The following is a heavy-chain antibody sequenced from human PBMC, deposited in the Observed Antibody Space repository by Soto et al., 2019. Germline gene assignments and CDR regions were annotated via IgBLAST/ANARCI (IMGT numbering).Heavy chain of an antibody. D-gene: IGHD2-2*02. CDR2: IIPIFGTA. V-gene: IGHV1-69*06. CDR1: GGTFSSYA. Sequence: SVKVSCKASGGTFSSYAISWVRQAPGQGLEWMGGIIPIFGTANYAQKFQGRVTITADKSTSTAYMELSSLRSEDTAVYYCATDNIVVVPAAISGYYGMDVWGQGTTVTVSS. J-gene: IGHJ6*02. CDR3: ATDNIVVVPAAISGYYGMDV.